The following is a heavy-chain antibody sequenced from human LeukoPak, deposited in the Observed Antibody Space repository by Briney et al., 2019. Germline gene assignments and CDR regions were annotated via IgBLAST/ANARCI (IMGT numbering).Heavy chain of an antibody. CDR3: ARDSNSWSFDC. Sequence: ASVKVSCKASGYTFTNYYMHWVRQAPGQGLEWMGIINPSGGSPTYAQKFQGRVTMTRDTSTSTVYVELSSLRSEDTAVYYCARDSNSWSFDCWAQGTLVTVSS. CDR1: GYTFTNYY. CDR2: INPSGGSP. D-gene: IGHD2-2*01. J-gene: IGHJ4*02. V-gene: IGHV1-46*01.